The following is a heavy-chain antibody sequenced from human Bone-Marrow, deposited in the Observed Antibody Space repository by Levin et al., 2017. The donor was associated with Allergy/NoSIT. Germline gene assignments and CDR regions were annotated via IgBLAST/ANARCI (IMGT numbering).Heavy chain of an antibody. CDR1: GFTFSSYG. CDR3: AKDPAPLGTMVQGQWYYYMDV. J-gene: IGHJ6*03. V-gene: IGHV3-30*18. D-gene: IGHD3-10*01. Sequence: GGSLRLSCVASGFTFSSYGMHWVRQAPGKGLEWVAVILYDGSEKYYADSVKGRFTISRDNSKNTLYLQMNSLRTEDTAVYYCAKDPAPLGTMVQGQWYYYMDVWGKGTTVTVSS. CDR2: ILYDGSEK.